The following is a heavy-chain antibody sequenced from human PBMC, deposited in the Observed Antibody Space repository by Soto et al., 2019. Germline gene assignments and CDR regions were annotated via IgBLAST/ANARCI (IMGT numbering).Heavy chain of an antibody. CDR1: GFSFSISP. V-gene: IGHV3-30-3*01. CDR3: ARDPKTSGGQHWAFNYFDS. D-gene: IGHD7-27*01. CDR2: ISYDGTNK. Sequence: QVQLVESGGGVGQPGRSLRLSCAASGFSFSISPMHWVRQAPGKGPEWVALISYDGTNKFYADSVKGRFTISRDNSKRTLYLQVDSLRPEDAAVYYCARDPKTSGGQHWAFNYFDSWGQGTLVTVSS. J-gene: IGHJ4*02.